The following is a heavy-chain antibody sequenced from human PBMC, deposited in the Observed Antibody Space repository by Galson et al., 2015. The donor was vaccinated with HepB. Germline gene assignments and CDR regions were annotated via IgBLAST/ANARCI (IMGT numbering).Heavy chain of an antibody. Sequence: SLRLSCAASGFTFINAWMTWVRQAPGQGLEWVSYISSSSSTIYYADSVKGRFTISRDNAKNSLYLQMNSLRDEDTAVYYCARGGVGVRGVRPYYYYGMDVWGQGTTVTVSS. CDR1: GFTFINAW. D-gene: IGHD3-10*01. CDR2: ISSSSSTI. J-gene: IGHJ6*02. CDR3: ARGGVGVRGVRPYYYYGMDV. V-gene: IGHV3-48*02.